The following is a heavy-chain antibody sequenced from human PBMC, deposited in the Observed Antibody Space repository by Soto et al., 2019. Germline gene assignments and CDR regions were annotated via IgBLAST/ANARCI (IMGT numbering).Heavy chain of an antibody. V-gene: IGHV1-46*03. CDR3: ARDQGCSGGSCYSFLYYYMDV. CDR1: GYTFTSYY. D-gene: IGHD2-15*01. J-gene: IGHJ6*03. Sequence: GASVKVSCKASGYTFTSYYMHWVRQAPGQGLEWMGIINTSGGSTSYAQKLQGRVTMTRDTSTSTVYMELSSLRSGDTAVYYCARDQGCSGGSCYSFLYYYMDVWGKGTTVTVSS. CDR2: INTSGGST.